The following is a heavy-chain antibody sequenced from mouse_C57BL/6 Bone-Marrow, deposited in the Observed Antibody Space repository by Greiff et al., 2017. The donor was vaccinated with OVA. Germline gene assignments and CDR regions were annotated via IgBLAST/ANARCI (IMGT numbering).Heavy chain of an antibody. J-gene: IGHJ4*01. CDR1: GYTFTDYY. CDR3: ARRGGGSSPYYAMDY. D-gene: IGHD1-1*01. CDR2: IYPGSGNT. V-gene: IGHV1-76*01. Sequence: VQLQQSGAELVRPGASVKLSCKASGYTFTDYYINWVKQRPGQGLEWIARIYPGSGNTYYNEKFKGKATLTAEKSSSTAYMQLSSLTSEDSAVYFCARRGGGSSPYYAMDYWGQGTSVTVSS.